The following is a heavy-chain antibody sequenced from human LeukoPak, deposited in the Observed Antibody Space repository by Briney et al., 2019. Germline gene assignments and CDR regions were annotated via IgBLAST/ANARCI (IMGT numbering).Heavy chain of an antibody. CDR3: ATVGGFPEANY. J-gene: IGHJ4*02. CDR1: GYTLTELS. Sequence: GASVKVSCKVSGYTLTELSMHWVRQAPGKGLEWMGGFDPEDGETIYAQKFQGRVTMTGDTSTDTAYMELSSLRSEDTAVYHCATVGGFPEANYWGQGTLVTVSS. CDR2: FDPEDGET. V-gene: IGHV1-24*01.